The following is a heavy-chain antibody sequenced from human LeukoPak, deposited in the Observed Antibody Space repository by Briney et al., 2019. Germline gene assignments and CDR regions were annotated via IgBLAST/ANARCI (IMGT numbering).Heavy chain of an antibody. V-gene: IGHV4-61*02. CDR3: ASFHRSGTDY. Sequence: SETLSLTCTVSGGSISSGSYYWSWIRQPAGKGLEWIGRIYTSGSTNYNPSLKSRVTISVDTSKNQYSLKLSSVTAADTAVYYCASFHRSGTDYWGQGTLVTVSS. CDR2: IYTSGST. CDR1: GGSISSGSYY. J-gene: IGHJ4*02. D-gene: IGHD3-3*01.